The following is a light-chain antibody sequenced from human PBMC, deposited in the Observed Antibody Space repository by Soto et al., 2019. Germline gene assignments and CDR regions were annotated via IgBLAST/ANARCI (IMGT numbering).Light chain of an antibody. J-gene: IGLJ1*01. CDR1: TSDVGVYNY. CDR2: EVS. CDR3: SSSTRSSTFV. Sequence: QSALTQPASVSGSPGQSITISCTGTTSDVGVYNYVSWYQQHPGKAPKLMIYEVSNRPSGVSNRFSGSKSGNTASLTISGLQAEDEADYYCSSSTRSSTFVCGTGTKVTVL. V-gene: IGLV2-14*01.